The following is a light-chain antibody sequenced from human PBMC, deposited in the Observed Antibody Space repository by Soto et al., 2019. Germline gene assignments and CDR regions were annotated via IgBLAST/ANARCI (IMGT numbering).Light chain of an antibody. CDR3: QQYYTNSWS. V-gene: IGKV4-1*01. J-gene: IGKJ1*01. CDR1: QSVLHSPNNKNY. CDR2: WAS. Sequence: DIVMTQSPDSLAVSLGERATINCKSSQSVLHSPNNKNYLAWYQHKPGQSPKMLIYWASFRESGVPDRFSGSGSGTDFTLTISSLQSEDVAVYYCQQYYTNSWSFGQGTRWIS.